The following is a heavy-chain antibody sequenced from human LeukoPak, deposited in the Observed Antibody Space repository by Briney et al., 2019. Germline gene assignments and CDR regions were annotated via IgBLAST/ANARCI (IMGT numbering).Heavy chain of an antibody. CDR3: AGGEGYSENDV. V-gene: IGHV1-18*01. Sequence: ASVKVSCKASGYTFTNYGITWVRQAPGQGLEWLGWISAYNGNTNYAQNVQGRVIMTTDTSTTTAYMELRSLTFDDTAVYYCAGGEGYSENDVWGQGTLVTVSS. CDR2: ISAYNGNT. J-gene: IGHJ4*02. CDR1: GYTFTNYG. D-gene: IGHD4-11*01.